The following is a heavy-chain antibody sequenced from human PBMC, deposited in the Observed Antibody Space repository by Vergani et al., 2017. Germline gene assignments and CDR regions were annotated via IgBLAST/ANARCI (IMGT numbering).Heavy chain of an antibody. D-gene: IGHD2-21*02. CDR1: GFTFSNYG. CDR2: IRYDGSNT. J-gene: IGHJ4*02. V-gene: IGHV3-30*02. CDR3: ARDTVTASRYVDD. Sequence: QVQLVESGGGVVQPGGSLRLSCGASGFTFSNYGLHWARQAPGKGLEWVTFIRYDGSNTYYADSVKGRFTISRDNSKNTLFLQMNSLRREDTAVYYCARDTVTASRYVDDWGQGALVTVSS.